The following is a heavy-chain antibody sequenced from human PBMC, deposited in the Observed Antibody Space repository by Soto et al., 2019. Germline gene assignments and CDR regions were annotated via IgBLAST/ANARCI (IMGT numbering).Heavy chain of an antibody. CDR2: MNPNSGKA. J-gene: IGHJ2*01. CDR1: GYTFTSYD. V-gene: IGHV1-8*01. D-gene: IGHD2-15*01. Sequence: QVQLVQSGAEVKKPGASVKVSCKASGYTFTSYDINWVRQAAGQGLEWIGWMNPNSGKAVYAQKFQGRVTMAGNTSRSTADMELRSLRSDDTVVYFCARGLVVVSATYWDFDLWGRGTLVTVSS. CDR3: ARGLVVVSATYWDFDL.